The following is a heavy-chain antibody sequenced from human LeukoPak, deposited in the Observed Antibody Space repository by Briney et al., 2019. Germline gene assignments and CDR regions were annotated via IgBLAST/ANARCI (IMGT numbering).Heavy chain of an antibody. J-gene: IGHJ4*02. V-gene: IGHV4-4*02. Sequence: SETLSLTCAVSGGSLSSSNWWSWVRQPPGKGLEWIGEIYHSGSTNYNPSLKSRLTISVDKSKNQFSLKLSSVTAADTAVYYCARALGGWYDYWGQGTLVTVSS. D-gene: IGHD6-19*01. CDR1: GGSLSSSNW. CDR3: ARALGGWYDY. CDR2: IYHSGST.